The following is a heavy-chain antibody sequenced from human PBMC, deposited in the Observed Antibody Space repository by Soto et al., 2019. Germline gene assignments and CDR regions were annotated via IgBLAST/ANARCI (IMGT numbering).Heavy chain of an antibody. CDR1: GYTFTSYG. J-gene: IGHJ4*02. CDR3: ARSNPYDYIWGSYRPSCFDY. V-gene: IGHV1-18*01. Sequence: ASVKVSFKASGYTFTSYGISWVRQAPGQGLEWMGWISAYNGNTNYAQKLQGRVTMTTDTSTSTAYMELRSLRSDDTAVYYCARSNPYDYIWGSYRPSCFDYWGQGTLVTVSS. CDR2: ISAYNGNT. D-gene: IGHD3-16*02.